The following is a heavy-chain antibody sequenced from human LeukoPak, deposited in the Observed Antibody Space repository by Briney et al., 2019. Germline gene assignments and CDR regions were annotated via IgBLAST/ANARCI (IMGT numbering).Heavy chain of an antibody. V-gene: IGHV4-59*01. CDR3: ARLQVDNCDY. Sequence: PSETLSLTCTVSGGSISSYYWSWIRQPPGKGLEWIGYIYYSGSTNYNPSLKSRVTISVDTSKNQFSLKLSSVTAADTAVYYCARLQVDNCDYWGQGALVTVSS. J-gene: IGHJ4*02. D-gene: IGHD5-12*01. CDR2: IYYSGST. CDR1: GGSISSYY.